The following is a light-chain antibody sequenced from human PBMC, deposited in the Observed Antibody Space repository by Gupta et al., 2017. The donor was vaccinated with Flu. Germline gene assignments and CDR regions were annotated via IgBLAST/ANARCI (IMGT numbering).Light chain of an antibody. V-gene: IGKV1-39*01. CDR1: QSISRS. CDR3: LQIYSAPPH. J-gene: IGKJ2*01. CDR2: STS. Sequence: IQMTQSPSSLSASVGDRVTITCRASQSISRSLNWYQHKPGEPPKLLVSSTSTLRSGVPSRFSGSGSGTDFTLTISSLQPEDFATYYCLQIYSAPPHFGQGTKLEIK.